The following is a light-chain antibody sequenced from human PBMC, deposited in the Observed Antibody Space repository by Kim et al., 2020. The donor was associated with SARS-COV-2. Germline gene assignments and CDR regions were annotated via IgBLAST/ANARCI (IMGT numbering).Light chain of an antibody. CDR1: QTIKSNF. CDR3: QQYVTSPYT. V-gene: IGKV3-20*01. CDR2: GAS. J-gene: IGKJ2*01. Sequence: LSPGERATLSCRSSQTIKSNFLAWYQQKLGQPPRLLMYGASTRATGIPDRFSGSGSGTDFTLTIRRLEPGDFAVYYCQQYVTSPYTFAQGTKLEI.